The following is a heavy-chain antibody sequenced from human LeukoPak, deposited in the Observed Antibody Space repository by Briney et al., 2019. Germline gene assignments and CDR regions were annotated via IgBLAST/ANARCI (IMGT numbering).Heavy chain of an antibody. CDR3: ARTLDSALDV. D-gene: IGHD3/OR15-3a*01. CDR1: GFTFSSYE. CDR2: ISSSGRTV. J-gene: IGHJ6*04. V-gene: IGHV3-48*03. Sequence: AGGSLRLSCAASGFTFSSYEMNWVRQAPGKGLEWVSYISSSGRTVYYAESVRGRFAISRDNARSSLYLQMAGLTAEDTAVYYCARTLDSALDVWGNGTTVTVSS.